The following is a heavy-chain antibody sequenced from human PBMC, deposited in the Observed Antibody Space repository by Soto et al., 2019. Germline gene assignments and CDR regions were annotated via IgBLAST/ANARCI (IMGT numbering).Heavy chain of an antibody. CDR3: ERGSVAARSRWWFDP. D-gene: IGHD6-6*01. J-gene: IGHJ5*02. Sequence: SETLSLTCTVSGGSISSYYWSWIRQPPGKGLEWIGYIYYSGSTNYNPSLKSRVTISVDTPKNQFSLKLSSVTAADTAVYYCERGSVAARSRWWFDPWGQGTLVTVSS. CDR2: IYYSGST. CDR1: GGSISSYY. V-gene: IGHV4-59*01.